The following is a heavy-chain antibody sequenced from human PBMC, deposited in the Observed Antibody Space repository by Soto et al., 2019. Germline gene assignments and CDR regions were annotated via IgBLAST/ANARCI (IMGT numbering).Heavy chain of an antibody. CDR2: INPSGGST. J-gene: IGHJ6*02. CDR1: GYTFTSYY. CDR3: ARRGNGYCSSTSCPYGMDV. V-gene: IGHV1-46*01. Sequence: GASVKVSCKASGYTFTSYYMHWVRQAPGQWLEWMGIINPSGGSTSYAQKFQGRVTMTRDTSTSTVYMELSSLRSEDTAVYYCARRGNGYCSSTSCPYGMDVWGQGTTVTVSS. D-gene: IGHD2-2*01.